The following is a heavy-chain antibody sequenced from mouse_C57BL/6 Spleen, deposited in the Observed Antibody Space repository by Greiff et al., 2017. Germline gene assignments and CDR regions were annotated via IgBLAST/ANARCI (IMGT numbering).Heavy chain of an antibody. Sequence: VQLQQSGPELVKPGASVKMSCKASGYTFTDYNMHWVKQSHGKSLEWIGYINPNNGGTSYNQKFKGKATLTVNKSSSTAYMELRSLTSEDSAVYYCASGGDDYDMAWFAYWGHGTLVTVSA. CDR1: GYTFTDYN. J-gene: IGHJ3*01. D-gene: IGHD2-4*01. CDR3: ASGGDDYDMAWFAY. CDR2: INPNNGGT. V-gene: IGHV1-22*01.